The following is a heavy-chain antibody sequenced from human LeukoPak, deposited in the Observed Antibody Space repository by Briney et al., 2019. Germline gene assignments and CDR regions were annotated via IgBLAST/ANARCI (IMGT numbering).Heavy chain of an antibody. D-gene: IGHD3-10*01. CDR1: GFTFSSYW. CDR3: ARGIRMVRGVTAVGFDY. V-gene: IGHV3-7*01. J-gene: IGHJ4*02. Sequence: HPGGSLRLSCAASGFTFSSYWMSWVRQAPGKGLEWVANIKQDGSEKYYVDSVKGRFTISRDNAKNSLYLQMNSLRAEDTAVYYCARGIRMVRGVTAVGFDYWGQGTLVTVSS. CDR2: IKQDGSEK.